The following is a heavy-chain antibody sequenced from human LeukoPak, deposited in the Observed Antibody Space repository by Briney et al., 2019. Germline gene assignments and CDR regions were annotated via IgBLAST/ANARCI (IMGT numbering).Heavy chain of an antibody. Sequence: GGSLRLSCAASGFTFSNYAMSWVRQAPGKGLEWVSAISGSTGFTYYADSVKSRFTISRDNSKNTLYLQMNSLRAEDTAIYYCAKYGSGSYYRDWGQGTLVTVSA. J-gene: IGHJ4*02. CDR1: GFTFSNYA. CDR3: AKYGSGSYYRD. CDR2: ISGSTGFT. D-gene: IGHD3-10*01. V-gene: IGHV3-23*01.